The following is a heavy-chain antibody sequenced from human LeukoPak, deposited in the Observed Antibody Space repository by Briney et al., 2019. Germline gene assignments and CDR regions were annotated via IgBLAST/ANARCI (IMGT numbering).Heavy chain of an antibody. J-gene: IGHJ4*02. CDR2: INHSGST. CDR3: ARGRWVLRFDSDRPKPEYYFDY. V-gene: IGHV4-34*01. D-gene: IGHD3-3*01. Sequence: SETLSLTCAVYGGSFSGYYWSWIRQPPGKGLEWIGEINHSGSTNYNPSLKSRVTISVDTSKNQFSLKLSSVTAADTAVYYCARGRWVLRFDSDRPKPEYYFDYWGQGTLVTVSS. CDR1: GGSFSGYY.